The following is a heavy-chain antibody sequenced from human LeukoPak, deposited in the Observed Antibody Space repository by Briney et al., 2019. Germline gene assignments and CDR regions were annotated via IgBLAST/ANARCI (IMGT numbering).Heavy chain of an antibody. CDR1: GYTFTGYY. V-gene: IGHV1-2*06. CDR3: AREAVVPAAIWQSDWFDP. Sequence: ASVKVSCKASGYTFTGYYMHWVRQAPGQGLEWMGRINPNSGGTNYAQEFQGRVTMTRDTSISTAYMELSRLRSDDTAVYYCAREAVVPAAIWQSDWFDPWGQGTLVTVSS. D-gene: IGHD2-2*01. CDR2: INPNSGGT. J-gene: IGHJ5*02.